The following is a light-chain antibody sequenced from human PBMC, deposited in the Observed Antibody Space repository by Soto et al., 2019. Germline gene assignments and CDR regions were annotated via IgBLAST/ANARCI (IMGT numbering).Light chain of an antibody. J-gene: IGKJ3*01. V-gene: IGKV3-15*01. CDR3: QQYNNWPFT. CDR2: GAS. CDR1: QSISSN. Sequence: EIVMTQSPATLSVSPGERATLSCRASQSISSNLAWYQQKPGQAPRLLIYGASTRATGIPATFSGSGSGTEFTLTISSLQSEDFAVYYCQQYNNWPFTFGPGTKLDIK.